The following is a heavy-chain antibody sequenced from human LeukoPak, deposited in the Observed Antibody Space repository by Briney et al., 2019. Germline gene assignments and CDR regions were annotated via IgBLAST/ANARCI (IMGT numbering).Heavy chain of an antibody. CDR2: INHSGST. D-gene: IGHD3-22*01. V-gene: IGHV4-39*07. CDR3: ARGLDAFDI. CDR1: GGSVSSGSYY. Sequence: SETLSLTCTVSGGSVSSGSYYWSWIRQPPGKGLEWIGEINHSGSTNYNPSLKSRVTISVDTSKNQFSLKLSSVTAADTAVYYCARGLDAFDIWGQGTMVTVSS. J-gene: IGHJ3*02.